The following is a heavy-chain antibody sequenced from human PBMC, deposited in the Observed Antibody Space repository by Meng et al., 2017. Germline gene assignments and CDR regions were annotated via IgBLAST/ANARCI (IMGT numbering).Heavy chain of an antibody. D-gene: IGHD4-11*01. Sequence: QVGVVQSGGEVKKPGASVKVSCKASGGTFSSYAISWVRQAPGQGLEWMGGIIPIFGTANYAQKFQGRVTITADESTSTAYMELSSLRSEDTAVYYCARDDYSNYLPFDYWGQGTLVTVSS. J-gene: IGHJ4*02. V-gene: IGHV1-69*01. CDR2: IIPIFGTA. CDR3: ARDDYSNYLPFDY. CDR1: GGTFSSYA.